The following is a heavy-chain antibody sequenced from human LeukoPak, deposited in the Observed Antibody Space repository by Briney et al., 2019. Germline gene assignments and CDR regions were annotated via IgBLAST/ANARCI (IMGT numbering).Heavy chain of an antibody. V-gene: IGHV3-7*01. Sequence: PGGSLRLSCAASGFTVSSNYMSWVRQAPGKGLEWVASIKQDGSEKQYVDSVKGRFTISRDNAKNSLYLYMNSLRVEDTAVYYCARDHFVDGSNSRIFFASWGQGTLVTVSS. CDR2: IKQDGSEK. J-gene: IGHJ4*02. CDR1: GFTVSSNY. CDR3: ARDHFVDGSNSRIFFAS. D-gene: IGHD5-24*01.